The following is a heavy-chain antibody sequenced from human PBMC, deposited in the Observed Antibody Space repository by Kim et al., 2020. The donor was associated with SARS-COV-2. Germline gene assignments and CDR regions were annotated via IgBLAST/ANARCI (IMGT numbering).Heavy chain of an antibody. D-gene: IGHD3-10*01. Sequence: NNSPSFQSHGTISADKSISTAYLQWSSLKASDTAMYYCARRYGSGPNIDYWGQGTLVTVSS. CDR3: ARRYGSGPNIDY. J-gene: IGHJ4*02. V-gene: IGHV5-10-1*01.